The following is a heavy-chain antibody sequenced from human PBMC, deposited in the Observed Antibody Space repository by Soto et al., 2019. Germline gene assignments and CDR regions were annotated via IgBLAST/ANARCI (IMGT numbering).Heavy chain of an antibody. CDR3: ARDRTYSSGWYNFDY. CDR2: IWYDGSNK. V-gene: IGHV3-33*01. J-gene: IGHJ4*02. D-gene: IGHD6-19*01. CDR1: GFTFSSYG. Sequence: GGSLRLSCAASGFTFSSYGMHWVRQAPGKGLEWVAVIWYDGSNKYYADSVKGRFTISRDNSKNTLYLQMNSLRAEDTAVYYCARDRTYSSGWYNFDYWGQGTLVTVSS.